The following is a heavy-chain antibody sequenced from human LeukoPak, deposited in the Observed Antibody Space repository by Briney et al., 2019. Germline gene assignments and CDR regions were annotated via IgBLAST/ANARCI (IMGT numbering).Heavy chain of an antibody. Sequence: SETLSLTCTVSGGSISSYFWSWLRQPPGKGLEWIGYIYYSGSTNYNPSLKSRVTISVGTSKNQFSLKLSSVTAADTAVYYCARATGEYSSSRPLDYWGQGTLVTVSS. V-gene: IGHV4-59*01. CDR2: IYYSGST. CDR1: GGSISSYF. D-gene: IGHD6-6*01. J-gene: IGHJ4*02. CDR3: ARATGEYSSSRPLDY.